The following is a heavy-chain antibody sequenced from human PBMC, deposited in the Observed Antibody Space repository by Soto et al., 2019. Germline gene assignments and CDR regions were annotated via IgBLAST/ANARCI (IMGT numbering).Heavy chain of an antibody. Sequence: QVQLQESGPGLVKPLETLSLTCTVSGSSISSYYWSWIRQPPGKGLEWIGYIYYSGSTNYNPSLRWRGTISVNTTNNQFSLKQSSVTAADAAVYYCASTKEQLLVGYYYYYMDFWSKGTTITVSS. V-gene: IGHV4-59*08. CDR3: ASTKEQLLVGYYYYYMDF. J-gene: IGHJ6*03. CDR2: IYYSGST. CDR1: GSSISSYY. D-gene: IGHD6-19*01.